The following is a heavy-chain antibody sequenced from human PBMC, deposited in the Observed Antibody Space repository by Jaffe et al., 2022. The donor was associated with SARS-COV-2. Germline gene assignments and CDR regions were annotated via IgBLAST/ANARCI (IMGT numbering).Heavy chain of an antibody. V-gene: IGHV3-30*18. CDR3: AKAKGPYSNYVFDYYYGMDV. D-gene: IGHD4-4*01. Sequence: QVQLVESGGGVVQPGRSLRLSCAASGFTFSSYGMHWVRQAPGKGLEWVAVISYDGSNKYYADSVKGRFTISRDNSKNTLYLQMNSLRAEDTAVYYCAKAKGPYSNYVFDYYYGMDVWGQGTTVTVSS. CDR2: ISYDGSNK. CDR1: GFTFSSYG. J-gene: IGHJ6*02.